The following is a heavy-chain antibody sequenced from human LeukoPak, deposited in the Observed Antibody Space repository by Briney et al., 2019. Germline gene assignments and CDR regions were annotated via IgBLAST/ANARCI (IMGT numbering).Heavy chain of an antibody. V-gene: IGHV3-30-3*01. Sequence: RPGGSLRLSCAASGFTFSSYAMHWVRQAPGKGLEWVAVISYDGSNKYYADSVKGRFTISRDNSKNTLYLQMNSLRAEDTAVYYCARGLRFSKPGYMDVRGKGTTVTVSS. D-gene: IGHD3-3*01. CDR3: ARGLRFSKPGYMDV. CDR1: GFTFSSYA. CDR2: ISYDGSNK. J-gene: IGHJ6*03.